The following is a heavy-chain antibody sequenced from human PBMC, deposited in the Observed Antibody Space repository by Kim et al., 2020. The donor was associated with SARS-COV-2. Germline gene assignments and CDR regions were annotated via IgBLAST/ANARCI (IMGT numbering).Heavy chain of an antibody. CDR3: ARGSAVVRGAHFDD. Sequence: SETLSLTCAVSGGSISSGGYSWSRIRQPPGKGLEWIGYIYYSGSTYYNPSLKSRVTISVDRSKNQFSLKLSSVTAADTAVHYCARGSAVVRGAHFDDWG. CDR2: IYYSGST. CDR1: GGSISSGGYS. V-gene: IGHV4-30-2*01. J-gene: IGHJ4*01. D-gene: IGHD3-10*01.